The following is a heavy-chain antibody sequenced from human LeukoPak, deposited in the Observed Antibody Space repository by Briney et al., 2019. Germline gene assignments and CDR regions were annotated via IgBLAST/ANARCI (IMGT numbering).Heavy chain of an antibody. V-gene: IGHV4-39*01. CDR1: GGSIRSSSYY. CDR2: IYHSGST. Sequence: PSETLSLTCTVSGGSIRSSSYYWGWIRQPPGKGLEWIGSIYHSGSTYYNPSLKSRVTISVDTSKNQFSLKLSSVTAADTAVYYCARHPFGEITMVRGATPDYFDYWGQGTLVTVSS. D-gene: IGHD3-10*01. CDR3: ARHPFGEITMVRGATPDYFDY. J-gene: IGHJ4*02.